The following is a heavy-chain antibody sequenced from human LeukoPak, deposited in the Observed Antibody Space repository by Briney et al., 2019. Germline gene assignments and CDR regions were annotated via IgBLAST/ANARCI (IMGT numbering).Heavy chain of an antibody. CDR3: ARAVQLERPPPLIDYYYMDV. J-gene: IGHJ6*03. CDR1: GGSISSSSYY. CDR2: FHYSGST. Sequence: SETLSLTCSVSGGSISSSSYYWGWIRQPPGKGLEWIGTFHYSGSTYYNPSLKSRVTISVNMSKNQFSLKLSSVTAADTAVYYCARAVQLERPPPLIDYYYMDVWGKGTTVTVSS. V-gene: IGHV4-39*07. D-gene: IGHD1-1*01.